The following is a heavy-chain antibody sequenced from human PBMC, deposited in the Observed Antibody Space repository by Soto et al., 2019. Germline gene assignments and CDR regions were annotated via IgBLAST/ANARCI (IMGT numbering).Heavy chain of an antibody. CDR3: ARGGGGPRFQS. CDR2: INHRGDP. J-gene: IGHJ4*02. CDR1: GGSFSGYF. Sequence: QVQLQQWGSGLLKPSETLSLTCAVYGGSFSGYFWSWIRQPPGKGPEWIGEINHRGDPSYTPSLQRRVTISVDMSKNQFSLNLNSVTAADTAVYYCARGGGGPRFQSWGQGTLVTVST. D-gene: IGHD2-15*01. V-gene: IGHV4-34*01.